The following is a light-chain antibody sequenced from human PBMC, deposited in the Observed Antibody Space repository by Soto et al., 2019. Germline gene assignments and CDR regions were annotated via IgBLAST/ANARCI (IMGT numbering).Light chain of an antibody. J-gene: IGLJ1*01. CDR1: SSDVGGYNY. CDR2: EVT. Sequence: QSALTQPASVSGSPGQSITISCTGTSSDVGGYNYVCWYKQHPGKAPKLMIYEVTNRPSGVSNRFSGSKSGNTASLTISGLQAEDEADYYCSSYTSSSTLYVFRTGTKVTVL. V-gene: IGLV2-14*01. CDR3: SSYTSSSTLYV.